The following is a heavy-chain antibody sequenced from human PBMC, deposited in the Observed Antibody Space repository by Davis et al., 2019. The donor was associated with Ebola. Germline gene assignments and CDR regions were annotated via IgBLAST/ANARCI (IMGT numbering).Heavy chain of an antibody. CDR2: IYYSGST. CDR1: GGSISSGDYY. V-gene: IGHV4-30-4*01. D-gene: IGHD6-6*01. CDR3: ARCRRGSSSGHYMDV. Sequence: PSETLSLTCTVSGGSISSGDYYWSWIRQPPGKGLEWIGYIYYSGSTYYNPSLKSRVTISVDTSKNQFSLKLSSVTAADTAVYYCARCRRGSSSGHYMDVWGKGTTVTVSS. J-gene: IGHJ6*03.